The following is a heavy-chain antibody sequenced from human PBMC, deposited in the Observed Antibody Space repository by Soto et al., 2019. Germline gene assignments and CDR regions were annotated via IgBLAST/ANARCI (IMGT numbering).Heavy chain of an antibody. J-gene: IGHJ4*02. D-gene: IGHD1-26*01. CDR3: AREGVGPGERFFDF. CDR1: GFTFSKYW. CDR2: IDKDGSVT. Sequence: EVQLVESGGGLVQPGESLRLSCVVSGFTFSKYWMHWVRQVPGKGLVWVSRIDKDGSVTSYADTVKGRFPISRDNAKNTVYLQMNSLRDEETAVYYCAREGVGPGERFFDFWGQGTLVTVSS. V-gene: IGHV3-74*01.